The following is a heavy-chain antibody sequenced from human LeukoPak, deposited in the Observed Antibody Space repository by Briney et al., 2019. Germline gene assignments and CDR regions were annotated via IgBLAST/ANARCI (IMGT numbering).Heavy chain of an antibody. CDR3: ARERAAAGGAGYYYYMDV. CDR2: ISFDGSNK. J-gene: IGHJ6*03. CDR1: GFTFSSYT. D-gene: IGHD6-13*01. Sequence: GGSLRLSCAASGFTFSSYTMHWVRQAPGKGLEWVAVISFDGSNKYYADSVTGRFTISRDNSKNTLYLQMISLRADDTAVYYCARERAAAGGAGYYYYMDVWGKGTTVTISS. V-gene: IGHV3-30*04.